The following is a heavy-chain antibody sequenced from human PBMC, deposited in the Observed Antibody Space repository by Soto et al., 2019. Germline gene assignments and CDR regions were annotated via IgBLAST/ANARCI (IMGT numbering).Heavy chain of an antibody. V-gene: IGHV1-2*02. CDR2: ITPHSGVT. Sequence: QVQLVQSGAEVKQPGASVKVSCRASGYTFTAYHLHWVRQAPGQGLEWVGLITPHSGVTMYARKFQDRVTMTRDTSISTAYMDLSRLTSDDTAIYYCARVRVIRGVIPSHFGLWGQGTLVTVSS. D-gene: IGHD3-10*01. J-gene: IGHJ4*02. CDR3: ARVRVIRGVIPSHFGL. CDR1: GYTFTAYH.